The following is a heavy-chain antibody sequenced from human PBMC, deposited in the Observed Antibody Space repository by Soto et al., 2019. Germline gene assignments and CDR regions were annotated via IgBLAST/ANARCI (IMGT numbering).Heavy chain of an antibody. CDR3: ARDRSLITGTTITDY. CDR1: GGSISSGDYY. J-gene: IGHJ4*02. Sequence: SETLSLTCTVSGGSISSGDYYWSWIRQPPGKGLEWIGYIYYSGSTYYNPSLKSRVTISVDTSKNQFSLKLSSVTAADTAVYYCARDRSLITGTTITDYWGQGTLVTVSS. D-gene: IGHD1-20*01. CDR2: IYYSGST. V-gene: IGHV4-30-4*01.